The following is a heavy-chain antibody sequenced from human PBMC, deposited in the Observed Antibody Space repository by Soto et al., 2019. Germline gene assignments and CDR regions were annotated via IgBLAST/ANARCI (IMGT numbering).Heavy chain of an antibody. CDR1: GESISSGGYY. J-gene: IGHJ4*02. CDR3: ARASSSSSAIDY. CDR2: IYDMGSA. Sequence: QVQLQESGPGLVKPSQTLSLTCTVSGESISSGGYYWSWIRQHPGKGLEWIGYIYDMGSAYYNPYLKSRVSISMDTSKNQFARRLSSVTAADTAVYYCARASSSSSAIDYWGQGTLITVSS. D-gene: IGHD6-6*01. V-gene: IGHV4-31*03.